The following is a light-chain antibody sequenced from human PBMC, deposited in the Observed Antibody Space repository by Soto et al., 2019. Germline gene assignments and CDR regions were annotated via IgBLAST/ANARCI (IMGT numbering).Light chain of an antibody. CDR2: GAS. V-gene: IGKV3-15*01. CDR1: QSVSNN. J-gene: IGKJ2*01. CDR3: QQYNNWPPYT. Sequence: EIVMTQSPATLSVSPGERATLSCRASQSVSNNLAWYQQQPGQAPRLLIYGASTRATGIRARFSGSGSGTEFTLTISSLQSEDFAVYYCQQYNNWPPYTFGQGTKLEIK.